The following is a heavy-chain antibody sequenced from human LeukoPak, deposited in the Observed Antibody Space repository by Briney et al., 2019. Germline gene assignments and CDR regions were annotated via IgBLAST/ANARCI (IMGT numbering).Heavy chain of an antibody. J-gene: IGHJ6*02. CDR2: INAGNGNT. D-gene: IGHD2/OR15-2a*01. CDR3: ARGSFSIYHDMDV. CDR1: GYTFTSYA. V-gene: IGHV1-3*01. Sequence: ASVKVSCKASGYTFTSYAMHWVRQAPGQRLEWMGWINAGNGNTKYSQKFQGRVTISRDTSASTAYMELSSLRSVDTAVYYCARGSFSIYHDMDVWGQGTTVTVSS.